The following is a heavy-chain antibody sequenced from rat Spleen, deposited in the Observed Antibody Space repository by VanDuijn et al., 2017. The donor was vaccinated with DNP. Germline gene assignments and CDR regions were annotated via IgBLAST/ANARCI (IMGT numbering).Heavy chain of an antibody. CDR2: ITTDGVST. J-gene: IGHJ4*01. D-gene: IGHD1-10*01. CDR3: AKLITTTDVMDA. CDR1: GFTFSSYW. Sequence: ELQLVETGGGLVQPGRSLKLSCVASGFTFSSYWMYWILQAPGKGLACVSSITTDGVSTYYPDSVKGRFTISRDNAENTVYLQMNNLRSEDTATYYCAKLITTTDVMDAWGQGASVTVSS. V-gene: IGHV5-58*01.